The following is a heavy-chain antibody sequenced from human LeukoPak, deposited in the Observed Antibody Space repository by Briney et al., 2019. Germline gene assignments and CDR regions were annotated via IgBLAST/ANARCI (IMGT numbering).Heavy chain of an antibody. D-gene: IGHD3-22*01. CDR3: ARDRIDYYDSSGYYPFDY. CDR1: GFTFSSYS. V-gene: IGHV3-48*02. CDR2: ISSSSSTI. J-gene: IGHJ4*02. Sequence: GGSLRLSCAASGFTFSSYSMNWVRQAPGKGLEWVSYISSSSSTIYYADSVKGRFTISRDNAKNSLYLQMNSLRDEDTAVYYCARDRIDYYDSSGYYPFDYWGQGTLVTVSS.